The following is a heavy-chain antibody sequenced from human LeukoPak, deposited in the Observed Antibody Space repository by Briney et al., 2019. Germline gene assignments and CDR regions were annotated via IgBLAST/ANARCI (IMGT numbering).Heavy chain of an antibody. D-gene: IGHD6-25*01. CDR3: ARESKTADPSRD. CDR1: VGSLSTYY. V-gene: IGHV4-59*13. CDR2: VFFSGGT. Sequence: PSETLSLTCSVSVGSLSTYYWSWIRQPPGKRLEWIGYVFFSGGTKYNPSLKSRVTMSADTSRNQFSWQLTTRKATATPDYSSARESKTADPSRDWGEG. J-gene: IGHJ4*02.